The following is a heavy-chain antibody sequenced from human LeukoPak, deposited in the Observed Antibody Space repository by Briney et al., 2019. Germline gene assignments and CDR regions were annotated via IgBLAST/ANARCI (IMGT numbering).Heavy chain of an antibody. D-gene: IGHD3-10*01. CDR2: IYHSGST. CDR3: AGHVRHYYGSGSYYYDAFDI. J-gene: IGHJ3*02. Sequence: PSETLTLTCTVSGGSISSYYWSWIRQPPGKGLEWIGYIYHSGSTNYNPSLKSRVTISVDTSKNQFSLKLSSVTAADTAVYYCAGHVRHYYGSGSYYYDAFDIWGQGTMVTVSS. CDR1: GGSISSYY. V-gene: IGHV4-59*08.